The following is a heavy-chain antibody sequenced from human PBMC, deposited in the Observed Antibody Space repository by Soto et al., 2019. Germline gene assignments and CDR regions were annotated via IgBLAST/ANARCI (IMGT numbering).Heavy chain of an antibody. CDR3: AKSSVAVAEGVGWFDP. CDR1: GFTFSSYA. D-gene: IGHD6-19*01. J-gene: IGHJ5*02. Sequence: GGSLRLSCAASGFTFSSYAMSWVRQAPGKGLEWVSAISGSGGSTYYADSVKGRFTISRDNSKNTLYLQMNSLRAEDTAVYYCAKSSVAVAEGVGWFDPWGQGTLVTVSS. V-gene: IGHV3-23*01. CDR2: ISGSGGST.